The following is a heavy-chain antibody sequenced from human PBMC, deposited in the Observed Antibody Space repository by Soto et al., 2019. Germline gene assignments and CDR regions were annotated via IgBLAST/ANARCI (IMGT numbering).Heavy chain of an antibody. Sequence: PSETLSLTCAVSGGPISSGGYSWSWIRQTPGKELEWIGDIYHSGSTYYNPSLKSRVTISVDRSRKQFSLKLSSVTAADTAVYYCAGCNGDYGDFWSQGTLVTVSA. CDR2: IYHSGST. D-gene: IGHD4-17*01. J-gene: IGHJ4*02. CDR1: GGPISSGGYS. CDR3: AGCNGDYGDF. V-gene: IGHV4-30-2*01.